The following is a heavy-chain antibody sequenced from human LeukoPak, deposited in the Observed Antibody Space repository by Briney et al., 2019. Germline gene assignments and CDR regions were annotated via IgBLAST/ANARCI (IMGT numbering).Heavy chain of an antibody. CDR1: GFTFSSYG. CDR3: ASTPATGPHAFDI. CDR2: IWYDGSNK. J-gene: IGHJ3*02. D-gene: IGHD3-9*01. Sequence: GGSLRLSCAASGFTFSSYGMHWVRQAPGKGLEWVAVIWYDGSNKYYADSVKGRFTISRDNSKNTLYLQMNSLRAEDTAVYYCASTPATGPHAFDIWGQGTMVTVSS. V-gene: IGHV3-33*01.